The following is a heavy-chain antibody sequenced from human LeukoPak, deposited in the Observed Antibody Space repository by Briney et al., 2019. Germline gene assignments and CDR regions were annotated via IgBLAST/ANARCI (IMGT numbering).Heavy chain of an antibody. CDR2: ISWNSGSI. CDR1: GFTFDDYA. Sequence: GRSLRLSCAASGFTFDDYAMHWVRHAPGKGLEWVSGISWNSGSIGYADSVKGRFTISRDNAKNSLYLQMNSLRAEDMALYYCAKGYQLLSTPTFDYWGQGTLATVSS. D-gene: IGHD2-2*01. CDR3: AKGYQLLSTPTFDY. J-gene: IGHJ4*02. V-gene: IGHV3-9*03.